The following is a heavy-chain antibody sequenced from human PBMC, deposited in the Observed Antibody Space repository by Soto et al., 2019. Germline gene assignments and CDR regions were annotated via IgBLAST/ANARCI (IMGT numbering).Heavy chain of an antibody. CDR2: IYYSGST. V-gene: IGHV4-30-4*01. J-gene: IGHJ4*02. CDR3: ARGRGKTTAFDY. D-gene: IGHD4-17*01. CDR1: GGSISSGDYY. Sequence: SETLSLTCTVSGGSISSGDYYWSWIRQPPGKGLEWIGYIYYSGSTYYNPSLKSRVTISVDTSKNQFSLKLSSVTAADTAVNYCARGRGKTTAFDYWGQGTLVTVSS.